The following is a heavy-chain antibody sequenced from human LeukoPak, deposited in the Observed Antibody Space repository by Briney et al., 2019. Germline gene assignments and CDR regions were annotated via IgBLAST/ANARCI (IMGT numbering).Heavy chain of an antibody. V-gene: IGHV3-21*01. CDR3: ARTAYSRRGYSYGDFDY. J-gene: IGHJ4*02. CDR1: GFTFSSYS. D-gene: IGHD5-18*01. Sequence: GGSLRLSCAASGFTFSSYSMNWVRQAPGKGLEWVSSISSSSSYIYSADSVKGRFTISRDNAKNSLYLQMNSLRAEDTAVYYCARTAYSRRGYSYGDFDYWGQGTLVTVSS. CDR2: ISSSSSYI.